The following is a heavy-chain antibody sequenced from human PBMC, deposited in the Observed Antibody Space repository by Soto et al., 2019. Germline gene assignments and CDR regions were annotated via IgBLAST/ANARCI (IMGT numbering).Heavy chain of an antibody. CDR2: ISYVGSNK. J-gene: IGHJ6*02. V-gene: IGHV3-30*03. Sequence: GGPLRLSYTASGFTFRSYGMHRARRAPAKGLEWVVVISYVGSNKYYAVSVEGGFTIARDNSKNALYLQMISWGAEDTAVYYCALGLGVAGTPRVHYYGMDVWGQGTTVTVSS. D-gene: IGHD2-15*01. CDR1: GFTFRSYG. CDR3: ALGLGVAGTPRVHYYGMDV.